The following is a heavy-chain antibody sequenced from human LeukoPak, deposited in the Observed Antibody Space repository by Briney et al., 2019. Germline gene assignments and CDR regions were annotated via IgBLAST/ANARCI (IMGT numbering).Heavy chain of an antibody. Sequence: GGSLRLSCAASGFTVRSNYMSWVRQAPGKGLEWVSEIYSDGTTYYAASVKGRFGISRDNSKNTVDLQMNSLRAEDTAVYYCARAGPSSSWHQFDYWGQGTLVTVSS. D-gene: IGHD6-13*01. CDR2: IYSDGTT. CDR1: GFTVRSNY. J-gene: IGHJ4*02. CDR3: ARAGPSSSWHQFDY. V-gene: IGHV3-53*01.